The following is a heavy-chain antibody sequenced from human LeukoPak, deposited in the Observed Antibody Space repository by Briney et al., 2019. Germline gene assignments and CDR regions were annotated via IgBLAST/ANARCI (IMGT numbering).Heavy chain of an antibody. CDR1: GFTFSSYS. Sequence: GGSLRLSCAASGFTFSSYSMNWVRQAPGKGLEWVSSISSSSSYTYYADSVKGRFTISRDNAKNSLYLQMNSLRAEDTAVYYCARDHDILTGFDYWGQGTLVTVSS. CDR3: ARDHDILTGFDY. D-gene: IGHD3-9*01. CDR2: ISSSSSYT. V-gene: IGHV3-21*01. J-gene: IGHJ4*02.